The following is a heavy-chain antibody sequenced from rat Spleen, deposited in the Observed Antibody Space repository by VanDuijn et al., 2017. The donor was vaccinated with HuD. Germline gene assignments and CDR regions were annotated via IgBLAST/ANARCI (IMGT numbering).Heavy chain of an antibody. J-gene: IGHJ2*01. V-gene: IGHV2-13*01. Sequence: QVQLEESGPGLVQPSQTLSLTCTVSGFSLTNYGVTWVRQPPGKGLEWMGGIWGDGSTNYKSALKSRLSISRDTSKTQVFLKMNSLQTEDTAIYFCTRAGYGGYTAWGQGVMVTVSS. CDR3: TRAGYGGYTA. CDR2: IWGDGST. CDR1: GFSLTNYG. D-gene: IGHD1-11*01.